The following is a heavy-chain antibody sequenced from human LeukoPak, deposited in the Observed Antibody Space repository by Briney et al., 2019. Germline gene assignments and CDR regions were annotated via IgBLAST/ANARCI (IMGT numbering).Heavy chain of an antibody. V-gene: IGHV4-39*07. CDR2: IYYSGST. CDR3: ARVVSNIVVATRYYYYYMDV. Sequence: PSETLSLTCTVSGGSISSSSYYWGWIRQPPGKGLEWIGSIYYSGSTYYNPSLKSRVTISVDTSKNQFSLKLSSVTAADTAVYYCARVVSNIVVATRYYYYYMDVWGKGTTVTVSS. J-gene: IGHJ6*03. D-gene: IGHD2-2*01. CDR1: GGSISSSSYY.